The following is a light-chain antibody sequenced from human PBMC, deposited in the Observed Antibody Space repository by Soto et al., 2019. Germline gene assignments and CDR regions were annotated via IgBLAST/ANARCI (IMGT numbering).Light chain of an antibody. CDR2: DAS. CDR1: QDIRKF. V-gene: IGKV1-33*01. J-gene: IGKJ4*01. Sequence: DIQMTQSPSSLSASVGDSVTITCQASQDIRKFLNWFQQKAGKAPQLLIYDASNLETGVPSRFRGSRSGTHFTLTISSLQPEDVATYFCQQYDDLPLTFGGGTKVEIK. CDR3: QQYDDLPLT.